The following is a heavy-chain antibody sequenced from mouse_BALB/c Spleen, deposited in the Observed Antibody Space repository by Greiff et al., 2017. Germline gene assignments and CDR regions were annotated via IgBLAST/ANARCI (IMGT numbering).Heavy chain of an antibody. CDR2: IYPSDSYT. Sequence: QVQLQQPGAELVRPGASVKLSCKASGYTFTSYWINWVKQRPGQGFVWIGNIYPSDSYTNYNQKFKDKATLTVDKSSSTAYMQLSSPTSEDSAVYYCTRRQDGRYAMDYWGQGTSVTVSS. J-gene: IGHJ4*01. V-gene: IGHV1-69*02. CDR3: TRRQDGRYAMDY. CDR1: GYTFTSYW.